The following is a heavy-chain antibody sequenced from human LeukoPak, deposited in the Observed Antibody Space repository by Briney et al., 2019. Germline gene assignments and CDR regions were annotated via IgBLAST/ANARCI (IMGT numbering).Heavy chain of an antibody. CDR2: INHSGST. V-gene: IGHV4-34*01. CDR3: ASARGFSVRWFDP. Sequence: SETLSLTCTVSGGSLNNNDYYWGWIRQPPGKGLEWIGEINHSGSTNYNPSLKSRVTISVDTSKNQFSLKLSSVTAADTAVYYCASARGFSVRWFDPWGQGTLVTVSP. CDR1: GGSLNNNDYY. J-gene: IGHJ5*02. D-gene: IGHD5/OR15-5a*01.